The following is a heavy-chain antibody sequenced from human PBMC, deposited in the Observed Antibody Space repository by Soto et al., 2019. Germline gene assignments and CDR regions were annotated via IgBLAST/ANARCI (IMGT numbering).Heavy chain of an antibody. CDR2: IGGSGGGT. Sequence: EVLLFESGGGLVQPGGSLRLSCAASGFSFNNFAVSWVRQAPGKGLEWVSAIGGSGGGTYYADSVKGRFTISRDNSKNTLYLQMNSLRADDTAVYYCVKSDRKDFWGQGTLVTVSS. CDR1: GFSFNNFA. D-gene: IGHD2-15*01. J-gene: IGHJ4*02. CDR3: VKSDRKDF. V-gene: IGHV3-23*01.